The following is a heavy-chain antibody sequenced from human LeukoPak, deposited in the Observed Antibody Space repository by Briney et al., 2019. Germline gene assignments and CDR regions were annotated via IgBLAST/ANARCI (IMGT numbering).Heavy chain of an antibody. CDR3: ARDLFSFYYDSSGYCDY. V-gene: IGHV3-11*01. CDR2: ISSSGHNI. Sequence: AGRSLRLSCVASGFNFSDYYMNWFRQAPGKGLEWLSFISSSGHNILYTDSVKGRFTVSRDNAKKTVFLQMNSLRAEDTAVYYCARDLFSFYYDSSGYCDYWGPGTRVTVSS. J-gene: IGHJ4*02. D-gene: IGHD3-22*01. CDR1: GFNFSDYY.